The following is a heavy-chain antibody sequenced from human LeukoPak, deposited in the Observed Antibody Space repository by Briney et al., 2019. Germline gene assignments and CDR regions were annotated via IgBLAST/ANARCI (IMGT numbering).Heavy chain of an antibody. Sequence: ASVEVSCKASGGTFSSYAISWVRQAPGQGLEWMGRIIPIFGTANYAQKFQGRVTITTDESTSTAYMELSSLRSEDTAVYYCASIVGATKNWFDPWGQGTLVTVSS. CDR3: ASIVGATKNWFDP. D-gene: IGHD1-26*01. CDR2: IIPIFGTA. J-gene: IGHJ5*02. V-gene: IGHV1-69*05. CDR1: GGTFSSYA.